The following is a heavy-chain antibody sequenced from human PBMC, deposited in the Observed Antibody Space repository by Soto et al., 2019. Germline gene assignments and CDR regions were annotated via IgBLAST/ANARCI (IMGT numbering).Heavy chain of an antibody. CDR1: GFTFSSYA. Sequence: HPGGSLRLSCAASGFTFSSYAMSWVRQAPGKGLEWVSAISGSGGSTYYADSVKGRFTISRDNSKNTLYLQMNSLRAEDTAVYYCAKDHLWEPSGVFSYGMDVWGQGTKVTVSS. D-gene: IGHD1-26*01. J-gene: IGHJ6*02. V-gene: IGHV3-23*01. CDR3: AKDHLWEPSGVFSYGMDV. CDR2: ISGSGGST.